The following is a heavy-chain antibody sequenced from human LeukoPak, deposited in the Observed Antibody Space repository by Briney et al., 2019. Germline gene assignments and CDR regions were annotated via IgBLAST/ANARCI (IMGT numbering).Heavy chain of an antibody. CDR3: AKVGSSGSSGSYYYYYMDV. Sequence: PGGSLRLSCAASGFTFSSYSMNWVRQAPGKGLEWVSYISSSSSTIYYADSVKGRFTISRDNAKNSLYLQMNSLRAEDTAVYYCAKVGSSGSSGSYYYYYMDVWGKGTTVTISS. CDR2: ISSSSSTI. D-gene: IGHD3-22*01. J-gene: IGHJ6*03. CDR1: GFTFSSYS. V-gene: IGHV3-48*01.